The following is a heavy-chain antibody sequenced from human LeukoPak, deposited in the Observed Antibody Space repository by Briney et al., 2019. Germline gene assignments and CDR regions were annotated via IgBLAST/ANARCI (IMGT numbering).Heavy chain of an antibody. CDR3: ARLSGSYWPAGY. D-gene: IGHD1-26*01. V-gene: IGHV4-39*01. CDR2: LYYSGST. J-gene: IGHJ4*02. Sequence: SETLSLTCTVSGGSISSSSYYWGWIRQPPGKGLEWNGSLYYSGSTYYNPSLKSRVTISVDTSKNQFSLKLSSVTAADTAVYYCARLSGSYWPAGYWGQGTLVTVSS. CDR1: GGSISSSSYY.